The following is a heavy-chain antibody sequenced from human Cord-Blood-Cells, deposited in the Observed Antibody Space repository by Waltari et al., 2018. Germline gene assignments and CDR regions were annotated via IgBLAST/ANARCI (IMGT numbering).Heavy chain of an antibody. CDR3: ARGFRWGNYYDSSGYSYGMDV. V-gene: IGHV4-34*01. CDR2: INHSGST. J-gene: IGHJ6*02. CDR1: GGSFSGYY. D-gene: IGHD3-22*01. Sequence: QVQLQQWGAGLLKPSETLSLTCAVYGGSFSGYYWSWIRQPPGKGLEWIGEINHSGSTNYHPSLKSRVTISVDTSKNQFSLKLSSVTAADTAVYYCARGFRWGNYYDSSGYSYGMDVWGQGTTVTVSS.